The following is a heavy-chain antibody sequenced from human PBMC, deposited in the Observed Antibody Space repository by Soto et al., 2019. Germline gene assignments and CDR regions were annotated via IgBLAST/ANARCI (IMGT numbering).Heavy chain of an antibody. CDR3: ARSDSGTYYKTFDY. D-gene: IGHD3-10*01. J-gene: IGHJ4*02. Sequence: PGESLKISCKGSGYSFTSYWISWVRQMPGKGLDWMGRIDPSDSNTQYSPSFQGHVTISADKSISTAYLQWSSLKASDTAMYYCARSDSGTYYKTFDYWGQGTLVTVSS. V-gene: IGHV5-10-1*01. CDR2: IDPSDSNT. CDR1: GYSFTSYW.